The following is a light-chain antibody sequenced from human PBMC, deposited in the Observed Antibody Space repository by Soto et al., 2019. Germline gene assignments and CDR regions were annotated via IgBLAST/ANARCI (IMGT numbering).Light chain of an antibody. Sequence: EIVMTQSTATLSGSPGERVTRSCRASQSAISNLAWYQQKPGQTPRLLIYDASTRATDIPARFSGSGSGTDFTLTISRLLSADFAVYYWHQYYKWPLTVGGGTKVEIQ. CDR2: DAS. V-gene: IGKV3-15*01. CDR3: HQYYKWPLT. CDR1: QSAISN. J-gene: IGKJ4*01.